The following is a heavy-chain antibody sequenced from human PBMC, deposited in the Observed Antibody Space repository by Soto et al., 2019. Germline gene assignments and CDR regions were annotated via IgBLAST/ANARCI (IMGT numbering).Heavy chain of an antibody. J-gene: IGHJ6*02. CDR2: ISYDGSHK. V-gene: IGHV3-30*18. CDR1: GFTFDNSG. Sequence: PGGSLRLSCAASGFTFDNSGMHWVRQAPGKGLVWVTVISYDGSHKYYADSVKGRFTISRDNSKNTVYLEMNSLRDEDTAVYYCAKRRGDHSNYSWGIDVWGQGTTVTVSS. D-gene: IGHD4-4*01. CDR3: AKRRGDHSNYSWGIDV.